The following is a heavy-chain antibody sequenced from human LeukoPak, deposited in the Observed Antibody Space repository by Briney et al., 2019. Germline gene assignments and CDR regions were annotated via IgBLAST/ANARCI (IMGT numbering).Heavy chain of an antibody. D-gene: IGHD3-3*01. CDR1: GFTFHTYT. J-gene: IGHJ4*02. V-gene: IGHV3-23*01. CDR3: AKGIRWSGTWVYFDY. Sequence: GGSLRLSCAASGFTFHTYTLSWVRQAPGKGLEWVAGIEGEGFTNYADSVRGRFTISRDNSKNTLSLQMNSLSVEDTAVYYCAKGIRWSGTWVYFDYWGQGTLVTVSS. CDR2: IEGEGFT.